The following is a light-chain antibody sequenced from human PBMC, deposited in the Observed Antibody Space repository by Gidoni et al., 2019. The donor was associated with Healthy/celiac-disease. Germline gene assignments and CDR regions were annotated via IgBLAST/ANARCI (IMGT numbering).Light chain of an antibody. V-gene: IGKV1-5*03. J-gene: IGKJ1*01. CDR1: QSISSW. CDR3: QQYGQT. CDR2: KAS. Sequence: DIQMTQSPSTLSASVGDRVTITCRASQSISSWLAWYQQKPGKAPKLLIYKASSLESGVPSRFSGSGSGTEFTLTISSLQPDDFATYYCQQYGQTFGQXTKVEIK.